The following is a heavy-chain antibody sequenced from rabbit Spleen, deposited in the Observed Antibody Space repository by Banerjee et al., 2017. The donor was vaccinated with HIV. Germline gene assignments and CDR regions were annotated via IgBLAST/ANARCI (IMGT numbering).Heavy chain of an antibody. J-gene: IGHJ6*01. CDR2: INTGDSGFT. D-gene: IGHD1-1*01. Sequence: QSLEESGGDLVKPGASLTLTCKASGVSFSDKEVMCWVRQAPEKGLEWIGCINTGDSGFTYFATWAKGRFTISKTSSTTVTLQLTRLTAADTATYFCARDTSSSFSSYGMDLWGPGTLVTVS. CDR1: GVSFSDKEV. CDR3: ARDTSSSFSSYGMDL. V-gene: IGHV1S40*01.